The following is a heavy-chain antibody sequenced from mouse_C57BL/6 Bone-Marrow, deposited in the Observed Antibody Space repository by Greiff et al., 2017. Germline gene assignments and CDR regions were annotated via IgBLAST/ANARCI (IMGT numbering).Heavy chain of an antibody. CDR3: ARITTVVPFAY. CDR1: GYTFTSYT. D-gene: IGHD1-1*01. Sequence: QVQLKASGAELARPGASVKMSCKASGYTFTSYTMHWVKQRPGQGLEWIGYINPSSGYTKYNQKFKDKATLTADKSSSTAYMQLSSLTSEDSAVYYCARITTVVPFAYWGQGTLVTVSA. V-gene: IGHV1-4*01. J-gene: IGHJ3*01. CDR2: INPSSGYT.